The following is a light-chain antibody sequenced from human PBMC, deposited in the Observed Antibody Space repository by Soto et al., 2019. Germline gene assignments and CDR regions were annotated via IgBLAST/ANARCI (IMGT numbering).Light chain of an antibody. Sequence: DLQMTQSPSSLSPSVGDRVTITCRASQTISTYLNWYHQKPGKAPKLLIYGATSLQSGVPTRFSGRASGTDLPLTISSPQHEDFATYYCQQSNSIPYTFGQGTKLEIK. J-gene: IGKJ2*01. CDR3: QQSNSIPYT. V-gene: IGKV1-39*01. CDR1: QTISTY. CDR2: GAT.